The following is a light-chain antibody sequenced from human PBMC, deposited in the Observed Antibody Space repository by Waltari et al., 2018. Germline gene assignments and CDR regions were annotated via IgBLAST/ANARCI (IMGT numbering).Light chain of an antibody. CDR3: SSYTSSSTRV. CDR2: EVS. CDR1: SSAVGGYNY. J-gene: IGLJ3*02. V-gene: IGLV2-14*01. Sequence: QSALTQPASVSGSPGQSTTISCTGTSSAVGGYNYVSWYQQHPGKAPKLMIYEVSNRPSGVSNRFSGSKSGNTASLTISGLQAEDEADYYCSSYTSSSTRVFGGGTKLTVL.